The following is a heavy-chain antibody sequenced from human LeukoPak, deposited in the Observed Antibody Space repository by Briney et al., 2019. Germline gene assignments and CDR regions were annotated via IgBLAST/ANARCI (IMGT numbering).Heavy chain of an antibody. J-gene: IGHJ4*02. D-gene: IGHD5-12*01. Sequence: PGRSLRLYGSASGFTFSSYVMHWVRQAPGRGLEWVAVIWYDGSKTYYADSVKGRFTISRDNSKNTLYLQMNSLRAEDTAVYYCARGVVDIVATIDYWGQGTLVTVSS. V-gene: IGHV3-33*01. CDR3: ARGVVDIVATIDY. CDR1: GFTFSSYV. CDR2: IWYDGSKT.